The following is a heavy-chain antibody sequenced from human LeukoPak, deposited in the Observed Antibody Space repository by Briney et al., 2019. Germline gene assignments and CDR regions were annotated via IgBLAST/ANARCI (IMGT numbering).Heavy chain of an antibody. D-gene: IGHD3-16*01. CDR1: GFTFSSSW. J-gene: IGHJ4*02. V-gene: IGHV3-7*01. CDR3: ARDWGLRLGLDY. Sequence: GGSLRLSCAASGFTFSSSWMSWVRQAPGKGLEWVANIKQDGSEKYYVDSVEGRFTISRDNAKNSLYLQMNSLRAEDTAVYYCARDWGLRLGLDYWGQGTLVTVSS. CDR2: IKQDGSEK.